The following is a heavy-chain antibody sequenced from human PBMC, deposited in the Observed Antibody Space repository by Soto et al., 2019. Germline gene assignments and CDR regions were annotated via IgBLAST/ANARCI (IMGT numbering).Heavy chain of an antibody. D-gene: IGHD2-21*01. Sequence: SQTVSLTGTLSPGSISSSSYYWGWLRQPPGKGLEWIGSIYYRGGTYYNPSLKRRVTISVDTSKNQFSLKLSSVTAADTAVYYCARHRIQGAFDIWGQGTMVTVSS. V-gene: IGHV4-39*01. CDR3: ARHRIQGAFDI. J-gene: IGHJ3*02. CDR2: IYYRGGT. CDR1: PGSISSSSYY.